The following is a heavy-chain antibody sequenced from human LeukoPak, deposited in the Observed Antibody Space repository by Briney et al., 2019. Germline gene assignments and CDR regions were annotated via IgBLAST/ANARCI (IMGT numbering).Heavy chain of an antibody. CDR1: GFTVSSNY. Sequence: GGSLRLSCAASGFTVSSNYMSWVRQALGKGLEWVSVIYSGGSTYYADSVKGRFTISRDNSKNTLYLQMNSLRAEDTAVYYCARWYSSSSRYFDYWGQGTLVTVSS. CDR2: IYSGGST. V-gene: IGHV3-53*01. J-gene: IGHJ4*02. CDR3: ARWYSSSSRYFDY. D-gene: IGHD6-6*01.